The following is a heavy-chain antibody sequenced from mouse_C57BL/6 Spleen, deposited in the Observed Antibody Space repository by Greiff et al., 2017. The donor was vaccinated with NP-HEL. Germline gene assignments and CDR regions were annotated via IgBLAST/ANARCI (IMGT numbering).Heavy chain of an antibody. D-gene: IGHD1-1*01. J-gene: IGHJ2*01. Sequence: QVQLQQSGPELVKPGGSVKISCKASGYAFSSSWMNWVQQGPGKGLEWIGRIYPGDGDTNYNGKFKGKATLTADKSSSTAYMQLRSLTSEDSAVYSCATDYGSRYGFDYWGQGTTLTVSS. CDR2: IYPGDGDT. CDR1: GYAFSSSW. V-gene: IGHV1-82*01. CDR3: ATDYGSRYGFDY.